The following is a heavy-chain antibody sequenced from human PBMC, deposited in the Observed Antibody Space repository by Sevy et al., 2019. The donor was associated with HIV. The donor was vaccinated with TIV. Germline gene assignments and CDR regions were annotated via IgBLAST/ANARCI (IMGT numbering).Heavy chain of an antibody. Sequence: GGSLRLSCTASGFTFSDYVMHWVRQAPGKGLDWVAFIWYDGTDTYYTDSVKGRFTISRDNSENKLFLQMNSLRPEDTAVYYCTKNTAAAGVGGFDYWGRGTMVTVSS. D-gene: IGHD6-13*01. CDR1: GFTFSDYV. J-gene: IGHJ4*02. V-gene: IGHV3-30*02. CDR2: IWYDGTDT. CDR3: TKNTAAAGVGGFDY.